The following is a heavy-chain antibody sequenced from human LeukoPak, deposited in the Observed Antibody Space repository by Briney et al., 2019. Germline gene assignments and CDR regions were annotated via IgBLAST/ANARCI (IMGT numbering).Heavy chain of an antibody. J-gene: IGHJ4*02. V-gene: IGHV3-48*03. CDR3: ARRYCSSTSCLIDY. CDR2: ISSSGTSI. CDR1: GFTFSSYE. Sequence: PGGSLRLSCAASGFTFSSYEMNWVRQAPGKGLEWVSYISSSGTSIYYADSVKGRFTISRDNAKNSLYLQMNSLRADDTAVYYCARRYCSSTSCLIDYWGLGTLVTVSS. D-gene: IGHD2-2*01.